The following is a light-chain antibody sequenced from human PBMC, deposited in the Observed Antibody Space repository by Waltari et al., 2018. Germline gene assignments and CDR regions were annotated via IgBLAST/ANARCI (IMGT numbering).Light chain of an antibody. CDR2: DVS. CDR3: SSYTSSSTYVV. Sequence: QSALTQPASVSGSPGQSITISCTGTSSDVGDYNYVSWYQRHPGKAPNLIIFDVSNRPSGVSNRFSGSKSGDTASLTISGLQAEDEADYYCSSYTSSSTYVVFGGGTKLTVL. J-gene: IGLJ2*01. CDR1: SSDVGDYNY. V-gene: IGLV2-14*03.